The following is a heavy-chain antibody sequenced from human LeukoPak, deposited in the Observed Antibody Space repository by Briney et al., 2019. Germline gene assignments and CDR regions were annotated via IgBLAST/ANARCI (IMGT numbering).Heavy chain of an antibody. CDR2: INPNSGGT. Sequence: ASVKVSCKASGYTFTGYYMHWVRQAPGQGLEWMGWINPNSGGTNYAQKFQGRVTMTRDTSISTAYMELRSLRSDDTAVYYCARTSRATYDFWSGSVDYWGQGTLVTVSS. CDR1: GYTFTGYY. CDR3: ARTSRATYDFWSGSVDY. V-gene: IGHV1-2*02. D-gene: IGHD3-3*01. J-gene: IGHJ4*02.